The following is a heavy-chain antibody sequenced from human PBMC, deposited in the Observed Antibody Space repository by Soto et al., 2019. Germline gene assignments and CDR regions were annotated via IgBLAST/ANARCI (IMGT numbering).Heavy chain of an antibody. D-gene: IGHD5-12*01. CDR1: GFTFSSYA. CDR2: ITSGGGST. V-gene: IGHV3-64*04. Sequence: PGGSLRLSCSGSGFTFSSYAMYWVRQAPGKGLDCVSSITSGGGSTYYADSVKGRFTISRDNSKNMLFLQMNSLEAEDAAVYYCARAIRRGGLYSYYYYMDVWGKGTTVTVSS. J-gene: IGHJ6*03. CDR3: ARAIRRGGLYSYYYYMDV.